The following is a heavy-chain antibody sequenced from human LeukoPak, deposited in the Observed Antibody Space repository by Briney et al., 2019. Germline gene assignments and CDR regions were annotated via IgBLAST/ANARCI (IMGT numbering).Heavy chain of an antibody. CDR1: GYTFTSYD. J-gene: IGHJ6*03. CDR3: ASGSDFWNGYYPHYYYYMDV. V-gene: IGHV1-8*01. CDR2: MNPNSGNT. D-gene: IGHD3-3*01. Sequence: ASVKVSCKASGYTFTSYDINWVRQATGQGLEWMGWMNPNSGNTGYAQKFQGRVTMTRNTSISTAYMELSSLRSEDTAVYYCASGSDFWNGYYPHYYYYMDVWGKGTTVTVSS.